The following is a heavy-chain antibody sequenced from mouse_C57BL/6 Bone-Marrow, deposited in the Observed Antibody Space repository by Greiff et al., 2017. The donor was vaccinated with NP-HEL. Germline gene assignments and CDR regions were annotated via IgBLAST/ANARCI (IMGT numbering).Heavy chain of an antibody. V-gene: IGHV1-69*01. D-gene: IGHD2-4*01. J-gene: IGHJ2*01. CDR2: IGPSDSYT. CDR3: ARQGITTFFDN. Sequence: QVQLQQPGAELVMPRASVKLSCKASGYTFTSYWMHWVKQRPGQGLEWIGEIGPSDSYTNYNQKFKGKSTLTVDKASSTAYLQLNSLTPEDSAVYYCARQGITTFFDNWGQGTTLTVSS. CDR1: GYTFTSYW.